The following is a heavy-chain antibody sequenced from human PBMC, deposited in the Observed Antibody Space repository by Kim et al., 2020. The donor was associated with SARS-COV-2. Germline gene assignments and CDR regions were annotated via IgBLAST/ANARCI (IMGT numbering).Heavy chain of an antibody. Sequence: SETLSLTCAVYGGSFSGYYWSWIRQPPGKGLEWIGEINHSGSTNYNPSLKSRVTISVDTSKNQFSLKLSSVTAADTAVYYCARASRGFGELLDWFDPWGQGTLVTVSS. CDR2: INHSGST. J-gene: IGHJ5*02. V-gene: IGHV4-34*01. CDR3: ARASRGFGELLDWFDP. CDR1: GGSFSGYY. D-gene: IGHD3-10*01.